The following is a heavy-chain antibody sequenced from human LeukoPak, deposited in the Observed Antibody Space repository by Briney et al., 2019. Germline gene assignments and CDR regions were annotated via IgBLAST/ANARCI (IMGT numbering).Heavy chain of an antibody. CDR1: GGSFSGYY. CDR3: ARGNNISLLGMVTYGPFDY. D-gene: IGHD3-3*01. V-gene: IGHV4-59*10. J-gene: IGHJ4*02. Sequence: KPSETLSLTCAVYGGSFSGYYWSWIRQPPGKGLEWIGRIYTSGSTNYNPSLKSRVTMSVDTSKNQFSLKLSSVTAADTAVYYCARGNNISLLGMVTYGPFDYWGQGTLVTVSS. CDR2: IYTSGST.